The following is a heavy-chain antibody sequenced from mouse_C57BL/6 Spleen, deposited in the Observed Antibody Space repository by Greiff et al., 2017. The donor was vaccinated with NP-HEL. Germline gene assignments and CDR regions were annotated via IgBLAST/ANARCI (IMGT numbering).Heavy chain of an antibody. Sequence: EVKLMESGGGLVKPGGSLKLSCAASGFTFSDYGMHWVRQAPEKGLEWVAYISSGSSTIYSADTVKGRFTISRDNAKNTLFLQMTSLRSEDTAMYYCARGGLRRNYFDYWGQGTTLTVSS. J-gene: IGHJ2*01. D-gene: IGHD2-4*01. V-gene: IGHV5-17*01. CDR1: GFTFSDYG. CDR2: ISSGSSTI. CDR3: ARGGLRRNYFDY.